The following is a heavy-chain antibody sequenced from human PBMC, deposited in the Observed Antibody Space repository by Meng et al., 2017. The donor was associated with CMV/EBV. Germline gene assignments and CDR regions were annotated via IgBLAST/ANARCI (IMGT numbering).Heavy chain of an antibody. D-gene: IGHD5-18*01. V-gene: IGHV3-73*01. CDR1: GFTFSGSA. CDR3: TTPPFVRGYSYGYDY. CDR2: IRSKANSYAT. Sequence: GESLKISCAASGFTFSGSAMHWVRQASGKGLEWVGRIRSKANSYATAYAASVKGRFTISRDDSKNTAYLQMNSLKTEDTAVYYCTTPPFVRGYSYGYDYWGQGTLVTVSS. J-gene: IGHJ4*02.